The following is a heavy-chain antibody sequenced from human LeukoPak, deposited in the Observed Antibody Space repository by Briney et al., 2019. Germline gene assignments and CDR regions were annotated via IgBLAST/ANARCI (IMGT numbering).Heavy chain of an antibody. Sequence: GGSLRLSCAASGFTFSNAWMSWVRQAPGKGLEWVGRIKSKTDGGTTDYAAPVKGRFTISRDDSKNTLYLQMNSLKTEDTAVYYSTSAGSGSGSYYKRRYYFDYWGQGTLVTVSS. CDR2: IKSKTDGGTT. D-gene: IGHD3-10*01. J-gene: IGHJ4*02. CDR3: TSAGSGSGSYYKRRYYFDY. V-gene: IGHV3-15*01. CDR1: GFTFSNAW.